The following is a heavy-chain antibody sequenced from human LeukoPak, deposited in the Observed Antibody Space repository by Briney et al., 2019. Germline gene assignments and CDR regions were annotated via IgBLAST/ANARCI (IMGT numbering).Heavy chain of an antibody. D-gene: IGHD4-17*01. CDR1: GFTLISYA. Sequence: GRSLRLSCAASGFTLISYAMHWVRQAPGKGLEWVALISYDGSNNYYADSVKGRFSISRDNSKNTLYLQMNSLRADDTAVYYCAKGARGDTVTSIVGLNWFDPWGQGTLVTVSS. CDR2: ISYDGSNN. CDR3: AKGARGDTVTSIVGLNWFDP. V-gene: IGHV3-30-3*01. J-gene: IGHJ5*02.